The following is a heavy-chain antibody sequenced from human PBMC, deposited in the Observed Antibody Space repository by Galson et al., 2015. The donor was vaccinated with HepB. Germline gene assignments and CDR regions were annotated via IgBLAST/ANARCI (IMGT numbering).Heavy chain of an antibody. D-gene: IGHD2-2*02. CDR2: IWYDGSNK. J-gene: IGHJ6*02. V-gene: IGHV3-33*01. CDR1: GFTFSSYG. CDR3: AREEYCSSTSCYTTWVGGYYYYHGMDV. Sequence: SLRLSCAASGFTFSSYGMHWVRQAPGKGLEWVAVIWYDGSNKYYADSVKGRFTISRDNSKNTLYLQMNSLRAEDTAVYYCAREEYCSSTSCYTTWVGGYYYYHGMDVWGQGTTVTVSS.